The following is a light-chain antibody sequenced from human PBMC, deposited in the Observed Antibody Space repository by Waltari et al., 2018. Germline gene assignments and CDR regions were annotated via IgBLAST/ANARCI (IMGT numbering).Light chain of an antibody. CDR3: VLYMGSGIWV. CDR2: KIN. V-gene: IGLV8-61*01. CDR1: SGSVSSTSY. Sequence: QTVVTQEPSLSVSPGGTVTLTCALSSGSVSSTSYASWYQQTPGQHPRTLVYKINSRPSGVPDRFSGSILGNKAALTITGAQAEDESDYNFVLYMGSGIWVFGGGTKLTVL. J-gene: IGLJ3*02.